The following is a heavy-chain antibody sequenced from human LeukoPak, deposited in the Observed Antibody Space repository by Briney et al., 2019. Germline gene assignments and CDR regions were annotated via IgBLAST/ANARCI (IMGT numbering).Heavy chain of an antibody. CDR1: GYSISSVYY. D-gene: IGHD2-8*01. CDR3: ARSGNGVYFDY. J-gene: IGHJ4*02. Sequence: SETLSLTCTVSGYSISSVYYWGWIRQPPGKGLEWIGSIYHSGSTYYNPSLKSRVTISVDTSKNQFSLKLRSVTAADTAVYYCARSGNGVYFDYWGQGALVTVSS. CDR2: IYHSGST. V-gene: IGHV4-38-2*02.